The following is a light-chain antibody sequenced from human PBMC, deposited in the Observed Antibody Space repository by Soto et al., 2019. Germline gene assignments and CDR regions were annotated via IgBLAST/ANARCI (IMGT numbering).Light chain of an antibody. CDR3: CSYAGSTTYIL. J-gene: IGLJ2*01. Sequence: QSVLAQPASVSVSPGQSITISCTGTSSDVGSYNLVSWYQQHPGKAPKLMIYEGSKRPSGVSNRFSGSKSGNTASLTISGLQAEDEADYYCCSYAGSTTYILFGGGTQLTVL. CDR1: SSDVGSYNL. CDR2: EGS. V-gene: IGLV2-23*01.